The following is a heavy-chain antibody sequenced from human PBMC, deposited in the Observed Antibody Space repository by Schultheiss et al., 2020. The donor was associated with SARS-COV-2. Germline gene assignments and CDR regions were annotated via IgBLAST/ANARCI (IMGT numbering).Heavy chain of an antibody. J-gene: IGHJ4*02. CDR2: ISGSGGST. Sequence: GGSLRLSCAASGFTFSSYAMSWVRQAPGKGLEWVSAISGSGGSTYYADSVKGRFTIARDNSKNTLFLQMNSLRAEYTAVYYCARDRYDFWSGFDYWGQGTLVTVST. CDR1: GFTFSSYA. V-gene: IGHV3-23*01. CDR3: ARDRYDFWSGFDY. D-gene: IGHD3-3*01.